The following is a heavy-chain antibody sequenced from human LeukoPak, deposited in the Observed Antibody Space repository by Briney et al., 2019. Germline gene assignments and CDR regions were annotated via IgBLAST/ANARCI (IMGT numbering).Heavy chain of an antibody. CDR3: ARTGTYSSSWYAFDY. J-gene: IGHJ4*02. D-gene: IGHD6-13*01. CDR1: GGSISSSSYY. V-gene: IGHV4-39*07. CDR2: IYYSGST. Sequence: SETLSLTCTVSGGSISSSSYYWGWIRQPPGKGLEWIGSIYYSGSTYYNPSLKSRVTISVDTSKNQFSLKLSSVTAADTAVYYCARTGTYSSSWYAFDYWGQGTLVTVSS.